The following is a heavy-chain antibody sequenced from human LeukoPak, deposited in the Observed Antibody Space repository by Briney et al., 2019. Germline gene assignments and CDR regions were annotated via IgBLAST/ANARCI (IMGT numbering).Heavy chain of an antibody. J-gene: IGHJ4*02. CDR1: GFTFSSYG. CDR3: VKDNPLDY. CDR2: IRHDGNKK. V-gene: IGHV3-30*02. Sequence: GGTLRLSCAASGFTFSSYGMLWVRQAPAKGLDWVAFIRHDGNKKLYADSVKGRFTISRDNSKNTLYLYVNSLRPDDSAVYYCVKDNPLDYWGQGTLVIVSS.